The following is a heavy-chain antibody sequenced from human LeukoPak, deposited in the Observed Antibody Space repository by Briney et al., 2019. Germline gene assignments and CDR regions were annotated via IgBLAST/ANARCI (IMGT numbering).Heavy chain of an antibody. V-gene: IGHV3-53*01. J-gene: IGHJ3*02. CDR2: IYSGGST. CDR3: TRDSGYNAFDI. CDR1: GFTVSSNY. D-gene: IGHD5-12*01. Sequence: GGSLRLSCAASGFTVSSNYMTWVRQAPGKGLEWVSVIYSGGSTHYADSVKGRFTISRDNSKNTLYLQMNSLRAEDTAVYYCTRDSGYNAFDIWGQGTMVTVSS.